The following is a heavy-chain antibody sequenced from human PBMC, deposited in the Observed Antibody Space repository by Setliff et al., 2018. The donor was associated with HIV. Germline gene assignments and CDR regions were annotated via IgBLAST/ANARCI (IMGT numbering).Heavy chain of an antibody. CDR1: GYTFTSYG. CDR3: ARKARDVVRGVIIADY. J-gene: IGHJ4*02. Sequence: ASVKVSCKASGYTFTSYGLNWVRQAPGQGLEWMGWISANNGNTNYAQKLQGRVTMTTDTSTSTAYMELESLRSDDTAVYYCARKARDVVRGVIIADYWGQGTLVTVSS. CDR2: ISANNGNT. D-gene: IGHD3-10*01. V-gene: IGHV1-18*01.